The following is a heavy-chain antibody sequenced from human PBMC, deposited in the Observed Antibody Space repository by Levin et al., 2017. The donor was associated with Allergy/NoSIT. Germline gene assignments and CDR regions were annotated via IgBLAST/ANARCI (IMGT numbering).Heavy chain of an antibody. D-gene: IGHD6-25*01. J-gene: IGHJ4*02. Sequence: SETLSLTCAVSGGSISSSNWWSWVRQPPGKGLEWIGEIYHSGSTNYNPSLKSRVTISVDKSKNQFSLKLSSVTAADTAVYYCASRGYSSAPVPIDYWGQGTLVTVSS. V-gene: IGHV4-4*02. CDR3: ASRGYSSAPVPIDY. CDR1: GGSISSSNW. CDR2: IYHSGST.